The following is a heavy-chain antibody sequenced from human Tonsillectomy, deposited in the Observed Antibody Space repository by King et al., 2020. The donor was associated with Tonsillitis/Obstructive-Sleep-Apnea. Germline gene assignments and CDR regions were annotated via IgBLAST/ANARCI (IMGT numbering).Heavy chain of an antibody. CDR3: ARLRGSGWLDY. CDR1: GFTFSSYE. D-gene: IGHD6-19*01. J-gene: IGHJ4*02. CDR2: INTSGTII. Sequence: VQLVESGGNLVQPGGSLRLSCAASGFTFSSYEMNWVRQAPGKGLEWVSYINTSGTIIYYADSVKGRFTISRDNAKNSLYLQMNSLRADDTAVYYCARLRGSGWLDYWGQGTLVTVSS. V-gene: IGHV3-48*03.